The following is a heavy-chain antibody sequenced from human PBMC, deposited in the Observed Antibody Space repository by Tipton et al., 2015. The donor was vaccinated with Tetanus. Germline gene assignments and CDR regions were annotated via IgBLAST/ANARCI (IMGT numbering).Heavy chain of an antibody. D-gene: IGHD3-10*01. J-gene: IGHJ6*02. V-gene: IGHV1-8*01. CDR1: GYTFTSYD. CDR3: ASTKLWFGVPRWGMDV. Sequence: QVQLVQSGAEVKKPGASVKVSCKASGYTFTSYDINWVRQATGQGLEWMGWMNPNSGNTGYAQKFQGRVTMTRNTSISTAYMELSSLRSEDTAVYYCASTKLWFGVPRWGMDVWGQGTTVTVSS. CDR2: MNPNSGNT.